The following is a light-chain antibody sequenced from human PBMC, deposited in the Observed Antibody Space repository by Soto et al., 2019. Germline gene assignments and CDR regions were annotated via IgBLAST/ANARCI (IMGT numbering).Light chain of an antibody. Sequence: IVMTQSPSTLSVSPGERATLSCRASQCLXSNFGWDQQKPGQAPRILXDAASTRATGIPARLSGSGSGTEFTLTISSLQSEDFSAYYCQQYKNGPRTFGQGTKVDIK. J-gene: IGKJ1*01. CDR3: QQYKNGPRT. V-gene: IGKV3-15*01. CDR2: AAS. CDR1: QCLXSN.